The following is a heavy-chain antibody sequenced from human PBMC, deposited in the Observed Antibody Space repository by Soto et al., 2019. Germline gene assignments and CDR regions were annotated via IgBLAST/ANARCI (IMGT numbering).Heavy chain of an antibody. CDR1: GYAFTTYG. CDR2: ISAHNGNT. J-gene: IGHJ4*02. D-gene: IGHD1-1*01. CDR3: ARGRYGDY. Sequence: QVHLVQSGAEVKKPGASVKVSCQASGYAFTTYGTTWVRQAPGQGLEWMGWISAHNGNTNYAQKLQGRVTVTRDPSTSTAYMELRSLRSDDTAVYYCARGRYGDYWGQGALVTVSS. V-gene: IGHV1-18*01.